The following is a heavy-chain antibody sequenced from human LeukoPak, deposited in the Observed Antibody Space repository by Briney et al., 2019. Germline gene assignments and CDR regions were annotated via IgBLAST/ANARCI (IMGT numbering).Heavy chain of an antibody. CDR3: AKDVEATISSGGYYFDY. CDR1: GFTLNSYA. V-gene: IGHV3-23*01. CDR2: ISGSDGST. J-gene: IGHJ4*02. D-gene: IGHD6-19*01. Sequence: GGSLRLSCAASGFTLNSYAMSWVRQAPGKGLEWVSAISGSDGSTHYADSVKGRFTISRDISDNRLYLQMHSLRAEDTAVYYCAKDVEATISSGGYYFDYWGQGTLVTVSS.